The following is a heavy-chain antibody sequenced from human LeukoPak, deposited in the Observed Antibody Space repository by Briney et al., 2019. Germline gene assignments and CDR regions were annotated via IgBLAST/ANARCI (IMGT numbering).Heavy chain of an antibody. V-gene: IGHV3-7*01. CDR3: ARAGYSYADY. Sequence: GGSLRLSCAVSGFTFSSYWMSRVRQAPGKGLEWVANIKQDGGEKYYVDSVKGRFTISRDNAKNSLYLQMNSLRAEDTGVYYCARAGYSYADYWGQGTLDTVSS. CDR2: IKQDGGEK. J-gene: IGHJ4*02. D-gene: IGHD5-18*01. CDR1: GFTFSSYW.